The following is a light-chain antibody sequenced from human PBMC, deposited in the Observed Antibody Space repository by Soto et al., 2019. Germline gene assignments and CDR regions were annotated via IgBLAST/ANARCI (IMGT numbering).Light chain of an antibody. Sequence: EIVLTQSPGTLSLSPGERATLSCRASQSVGSNYLAWYQQKPGQAPRLLIYGASSRATGIPDRFSGSGSGSDFTLTISRLEPEDFAVYYCQQYGSSPWTFGQGTKVDNK. CDR1: QSVGSNY. V-gene: IGKV3-20*01. CDR2: GAS. J-gene: IGKJ1*01. CDR3: QQYGSSPWT.